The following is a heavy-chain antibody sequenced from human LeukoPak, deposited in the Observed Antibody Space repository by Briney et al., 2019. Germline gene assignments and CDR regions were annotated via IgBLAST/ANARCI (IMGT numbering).Heavy chain of an antibody. CDR2: ISSSGSTI. CDR1: GFTFSSYE. V-gene: IGHV3-48*03. D-gene: IGHD2-15*01. J-gene: IGHJ5*02. CDR3: AREVGYCSGGSCYSNWFDP. Sequence: GGSLRLSCAASGFTFSSYEMNWVRQAPGKGLEWVSYISSSGSTIYYADSVKGRFTISRDNAKNSLYLQMNSLRAEDTAVYYCAREVGYCSGGSCYSNWFDPWGQGTLVTVSS.